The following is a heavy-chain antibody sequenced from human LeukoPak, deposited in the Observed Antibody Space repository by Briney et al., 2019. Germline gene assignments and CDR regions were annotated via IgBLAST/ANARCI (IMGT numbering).Heavy chain of an antibody. CDR3: ARVASDYYYYYMDV. CDR2: INWNGGST. Sequence: GGSLRLSCAASGFTFDDYGMSWVRQAPGKGLEWVSGINWNGGSTGYADSVKGRFTISRDNAKNSLYLQMNSLRAEDTALYCCARVASDYYYYYMDVWGKGTTVTVSS. J-gene: IGHJ6*03. V-gene: IGHV3-20*04. D-gene: IGHD3-10*01. CDR1: GFTFDDYG.